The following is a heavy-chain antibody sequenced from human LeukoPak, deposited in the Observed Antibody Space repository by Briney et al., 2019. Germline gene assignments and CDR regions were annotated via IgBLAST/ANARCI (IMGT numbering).Heavy chain of an antibody. V-gene: IGHV5-51*01. CDR2: IYPGDSDT. CDR3: ARPKYYYDSSGYYYFDY. J-gene: IGHJ4*02. CDR1: GYIFTSYW. D-gene: IGHD3-22*01. Sequence: GESLKISCKGSGYIFTSYWIGWVRQMPGKGLERMGIIYPGDSDTRYSPSFQGQVTISADKSISTAYLQWSSLKASDTAMYYCARPKYYYDSSGYYYFDYWGQGTLVTVSS.